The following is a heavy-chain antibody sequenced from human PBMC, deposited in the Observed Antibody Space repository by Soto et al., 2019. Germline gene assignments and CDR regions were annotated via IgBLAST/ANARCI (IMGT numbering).Heavy chain of an antibody. CDR1: GFTFSSYS. Sequence: PGGSLRLSCAASGFTFSSYSMNWVRQAPGKGLEWVSSISSSSSYIYYADSVKGRFTISRDNAKNSLYLQMNSLRAEDTAVYYCAREVATTDYFDYWGQGTLVTVSS. CDR2: ISSSSSYI. J-gene: IGHJ4*02. CDR3: AREVATTDYFDY. D-gene: IGHD5-12*01. V-gene: IGHV3-21*01.